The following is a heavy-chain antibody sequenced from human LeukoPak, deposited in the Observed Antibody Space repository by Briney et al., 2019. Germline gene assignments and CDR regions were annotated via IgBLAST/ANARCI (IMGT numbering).Heavy chain of an antibody. CDR3: ARVLGSSGNWFDP. Sequence: GGSLRLSCAASGFTFSSYGMHWVRQAPGKGLEWVAVIWYDGSNKCYADSVKGRFTISRDNSKSTLYLQMNSLRAEDTAVYYCARVLGSSGNWFDPWGQGTLVTVSS. J-gene: IGHJ5*02. CDR2: IWYDGSNK. V-gene: IGHV3-33*01. CDR1: GFTFSSYG. D-gene: IGHD6-6*01.